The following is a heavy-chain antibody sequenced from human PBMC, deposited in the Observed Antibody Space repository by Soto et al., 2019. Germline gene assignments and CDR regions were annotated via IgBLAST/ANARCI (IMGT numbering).Heavy chain of an antibody. Sequence: PGGSLRLSCAASGFTFSSYVMNWVRQAPGKGLEWVSTISGSGSSTYYADSVKGRFTISRDNAKNSLYLQMNSLRDEDTSVYYCARGEHDYSRFLGTTFDYWGQGTLVTVSS. CDR2: ISGSGSST. CDR3: ARGEHDYSRFLGTTFDY. J-gene: IGHJ4*02. CDR1: GFTFSSYV. D-gene: IGHD4-4*01. V-gene: IGHV3-48*02.